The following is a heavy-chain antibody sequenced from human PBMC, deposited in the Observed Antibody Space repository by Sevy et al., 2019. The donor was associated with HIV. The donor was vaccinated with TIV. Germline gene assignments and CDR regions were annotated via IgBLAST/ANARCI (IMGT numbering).Heavy chain of an antibody. CDR1: GGSISSGGYY. CDR3: AGDVGWFGEGEYYYYMDV. D-gene: IGHD3-10*01. J-gene: IGHJ6*03. V-gene: IGHV4-31*03. CDR2: IYYSGST. Sequence: SETLSLTCTVSGGSISSGGYYWSWIRQHPGKGLEWIGYIYYSGSTYYNPSLKSRVTISVDTSKNQFSLKLSSVTAAETAVYYCAGDVGWFGEGEYYYYMDVWGKGTTVTVSS.